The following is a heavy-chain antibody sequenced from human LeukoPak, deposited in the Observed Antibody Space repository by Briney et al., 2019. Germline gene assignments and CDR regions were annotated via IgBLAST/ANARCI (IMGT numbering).Heavy chain of an antibody. CDR2: TNRATGNI. J-gene: IGHJ4*02. V-gene: IGHV1-3*02. Sequence: ASVKVSCKTSGYTFTNYALHWVRQAPGQRLEWMGWTNRATGNIRFSQVFQGRLTISIDTSAGTAYMELSSLRSEDTAVYYCPRSPGGNARTWLDYWGQGTLVTVSS. D-gene: IGHD4-23*01. CDR1: GYTFTNYA. CDR3: PRSPGGNARTWLDY.